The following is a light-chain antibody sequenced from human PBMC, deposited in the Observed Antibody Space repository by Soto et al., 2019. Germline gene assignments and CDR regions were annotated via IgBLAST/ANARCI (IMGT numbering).Light chain of an antibody. CDR3: QQSYSTLYT. CDR1: QSISSY. CDR2: AAS. J-gene: IGKJ5*01. V-gene: IGKV1-39*01. Sequence: QXPSSLSACVGDRVTITCRASQSISSYLNWYQQKPGKAPKLLIYAASSLQSGVPSRFSGSGSGTDFTLTISSLQPEDFATYYCQQSYSTLYTFGQGTRLEIK.